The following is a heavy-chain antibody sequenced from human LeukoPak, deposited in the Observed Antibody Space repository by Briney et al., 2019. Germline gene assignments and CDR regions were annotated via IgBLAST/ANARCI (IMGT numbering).Heavy chain of an antibody. J-gene: IGHJ5*02. CDR2: MNPNSGGT. D-gene: IGHD5-18*01. Sequence: GASVKVSCKASGYTFTSYDINWVRQATGQGLEWMGWMNPNSGGTNYAQKFQGRVTMTRDTSISTAYMELSRLRSDDTAVYYCARSPRQLWLLSWGQGTLVTVSS. CDR3: ARSPRQLWLLS. CDR1: GYTFTSYD. V-gene: IGHV1-2*02.